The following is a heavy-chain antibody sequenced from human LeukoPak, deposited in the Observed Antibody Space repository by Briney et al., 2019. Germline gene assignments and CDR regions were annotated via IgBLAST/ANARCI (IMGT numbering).Heavy chain of an antibody. D-gene: IGHD3-10*01. CDR3: AREEVRAFDI. V-gene: IGHV3-21*01. Sequence: GGSLRLSCAASGFTFSNYGMNWVRQAPGKGLEWVSSITSSSSYIYYADSVKGRFTISRDNAKNSLFLQMNSLRAGDAAIYYCAREEVRAFDIWGQGTMVTVSS. J-gene: IGHJ3*02. CDR2: ITSSSSYI. CDR1: GFTFSNYG.